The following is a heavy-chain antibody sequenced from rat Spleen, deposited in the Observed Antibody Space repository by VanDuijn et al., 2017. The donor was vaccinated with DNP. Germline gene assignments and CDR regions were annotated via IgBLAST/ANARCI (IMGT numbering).Heavy chain of an antibody. Sequence: EVQLVESGGGLVQPGRSMKLSCAASGFTFSNYYMAWVRQAPTKGLEWVASISTGGGNTYYRDSVKGRFTISRDNAKSTLYLQMDSLRSEDTATYYCARQNYRTYYFDYWGQGVMVTVSS. V-gene: IGHV5-25*01. D-gene: IGHD1-4*01. CDR3: ARQNYRTYYFDY. CDR1: GFTFSNYY. J-gene: IGHJ2*01. CDR2: ISTGGGNT.